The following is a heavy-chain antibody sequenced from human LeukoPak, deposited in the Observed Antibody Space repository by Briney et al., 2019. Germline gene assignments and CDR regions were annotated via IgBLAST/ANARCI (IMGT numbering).Heavy chain of an antibody. D-gene: IGHD2-15*01. CDR2: ISAYNGNT. V-gene: IGHV1-18*01. CDR1: GFIFTMYG. Sequence: ASVKVSCKASGFIFTMYGFSWVRQAPGQGLEWMGWISAYNGNTDHAHNFQGRVTMTTDTSTNTAYMELRSLESDDTAVYYCARVGAYCSGISCFDYWGQGTLVTVSS. J-gene: IGHJ4*02. CDR3: ARVGAYCSGISCFDY.